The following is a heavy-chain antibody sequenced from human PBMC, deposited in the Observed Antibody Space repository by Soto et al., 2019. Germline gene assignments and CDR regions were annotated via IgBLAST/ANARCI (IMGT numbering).Heavy chain of an antibody. CDR3: EVTTGY. CDR2: VSPENCNA. Sequence: QVQVVQSRAEVKKPGASVKVSCKTSGYTFTEYDINWVRQAPGQGLEYMGWVSPENCNAGYAQQFRGRVSMTTNTIIRTANLELTDLRNVDTAAYYCEVTTGYGGQGTMVTVSS. J-gene: IGHJ4*02. CDR1: GYTFTEYD. V-gene: IGHV1-8*01. D-gene: IGHD3-9*01.